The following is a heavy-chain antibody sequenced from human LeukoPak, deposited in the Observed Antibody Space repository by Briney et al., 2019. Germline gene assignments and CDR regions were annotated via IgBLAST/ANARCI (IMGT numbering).Heavy chain of an antibody. D-gene: IGHD3-22*01. J-gene: IGHJ4*02. CDR1: GGSISSYY. CDR3: ARDHYYDSSGYYHFDY. Sequence: SETLSPTCTVSGGSISSYYWSWIRQPAGKGLEWIGRIYTSGSTNYNPSLKSRVTMSVDTSKNQFSLKLSSVTAADTAVYYCARDHYYDSSGYYHFDYWGQGTLVTVSS. V-gene: IGHV4-4*07. CDR2: IYTSGST.